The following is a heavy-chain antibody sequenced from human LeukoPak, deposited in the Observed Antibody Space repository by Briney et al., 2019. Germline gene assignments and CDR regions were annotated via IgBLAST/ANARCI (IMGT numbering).Heavy chain of an antibody. CDR3: AKKAEGPTSNYFDY. J-gene: IGHJ4*02. V-gene: IGHV4-34*01. CDR2: INHSGNT. Sequence: PSETLSLTCAVYGGSFSGNYWIWVRQPPGKGLEWIWEINHSGNTNYNPSLKSRVTLSVDTSKNQISLKVRSVTAADTAVYYCAKKAEGPTSNYFDYWGQGTLVTVSS. CDR1: GGSFSGNY.